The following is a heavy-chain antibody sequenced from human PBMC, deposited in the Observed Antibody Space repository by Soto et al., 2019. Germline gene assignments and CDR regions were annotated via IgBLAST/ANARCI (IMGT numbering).Heavy chain of an antibody. Sequence: ASVKVSCKASGYTFTGYYMHWVRQAPGQGLEWMGWINPNSGGTNYAQKFQGRVTMTRDTSISTAYMELSRLRSDDTAVYYCAREAGYSSGPTGLYYYYYGMDVWGQGTTVTVSS. D-gene: IGHD6-19*01. V-gene: IGHV1-2*02. CDR2: INPNSGGT. CDR3: AREAGYSSGPTGLYYYYYGMDV. J-gene: IGHJ6*02. CDR1: GYTFTGYY.